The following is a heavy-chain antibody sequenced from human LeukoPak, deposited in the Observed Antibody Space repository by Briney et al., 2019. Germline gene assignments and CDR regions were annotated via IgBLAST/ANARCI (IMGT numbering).Heavy chain of an antibody. CDR1: GVTFSRYE. D-gene: IGHD3-22*01. V-gene: IGHV3-48*03. Sequence: GGSLRLSCAASGVTFSRYEMNWVRQAPGKGLEWGSYISSSGFAIYYADSVRGRFTISRDNAKNSQYLQMNSLRAEDTAVYYCARSPHYFDSSGNFDYWGQGTLVTVSS. CDR2: ISSSGFAI. J-gene: IGHJ4*02. CDR3: ARSPHYFDSSGNFDY.